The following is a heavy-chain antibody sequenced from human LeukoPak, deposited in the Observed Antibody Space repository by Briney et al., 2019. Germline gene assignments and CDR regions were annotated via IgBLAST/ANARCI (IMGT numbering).Heavy chain of an antibody. J-gene: IGHJ4*02. CDR2: ISGSGGST. CDR3: AKKGYKRSPEYYFDY. CDR1: GFTFSSYG. V-gene: IGHV3-23*01. Sequence: GGSLRLSCAASGFTFSSYGMSWVRQAPGKGLEWVSAISGSGGSTYYADSVKGRFTISRDNSKNTLYLQMNSLRAEDTAVYYCAKKGYKRSPEYYFDYWGQGTLVTVSS. D-gene: IGHD2-2*02.